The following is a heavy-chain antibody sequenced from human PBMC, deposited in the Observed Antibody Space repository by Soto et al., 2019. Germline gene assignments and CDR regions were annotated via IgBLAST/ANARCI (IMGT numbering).Heavy chain of an antibody. CDR2: INSDGSST. J-gene: IGHJ4*02. D-gene: IGHD2-8*02. CDR1: GFTFSSYW. V-gene: IGHV3-74*01. Sequence: EVQLVESGGGVVQPGGSLRLSCAASGFTFSSYWMHWVRQAPGKGLVWVSRINSDGSSTSYADSVKGRFTISRDNAKKTLYLQMNSLRAEDTAVYYCAREDPGPVEHFDYWGQGTLVTVSS. CDR3: AREDPGPVEHFDY.